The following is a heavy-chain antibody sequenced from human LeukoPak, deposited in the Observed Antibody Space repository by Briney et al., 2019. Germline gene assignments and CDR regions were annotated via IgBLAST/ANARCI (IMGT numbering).Heavy chain of an antibody. CDR3: ARGGPYDYVWGSYRSGPHWFDP. V-gene: IGHV4-30-2*01. Sequence: PSQTLSLTCAVSGGSISSGGYSWSWIRQPPGKGLEWIGYIYHSGSTYYNPSLKSRVTISVDTSKNQFSLKLRSVTAADTAVYYCARGGPYDYVWGSYRSGPHWFDPWGQGTLVTVSS. CDR2: IYHSGST. J-gene: IGHJ5*02. CDR1: GGSISSGGYS. D-gene: IGHD3-16*02.